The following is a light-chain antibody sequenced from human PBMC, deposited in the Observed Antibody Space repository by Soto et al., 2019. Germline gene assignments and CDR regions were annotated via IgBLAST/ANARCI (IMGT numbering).Light chain of an antibody. CDR2: EAS. J-gene: IGKJ5*01. Sequence: IQLSQSPYLLCASVGDRVTITCRASHDISTYLDWYHHKTGKAHKLMIYEASTLKSGVPSRFSGSGSGTEITLTISGLLPEDFATYHCQQLKTLPFTFGQGIDWRL. V-gene: IGKV1-9*01. CDR1: HDISTY. CDR3: QQLKTLPFT.